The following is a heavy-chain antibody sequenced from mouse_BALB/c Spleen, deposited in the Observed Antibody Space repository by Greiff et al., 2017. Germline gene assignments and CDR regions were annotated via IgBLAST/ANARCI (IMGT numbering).Heavy chain of an antibody. CDR3: ARGDYRGWFAY. CDR1: GFTFTDYY. V-gene: IGHV7-3*02. Sequence: EVHLVESGGGLVQPGGSLRLSCATSGFTFTDYYMSWVRQPPGKALEWLGFIRNKANGYTTEYSASVKGRFTISRDNSQSILYLQMNTLRAEDSATYYCARGDYRGWFAYWGQGTLVTVSA. D-gene: IGHD2-14*01. J-gene: IGHJ3*01. CDR2: IRNKANGYTT.